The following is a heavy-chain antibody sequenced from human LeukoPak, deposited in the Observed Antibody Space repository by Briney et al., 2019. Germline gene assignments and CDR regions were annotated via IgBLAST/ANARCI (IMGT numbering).Heavy chain of an antibody. D-gene: IGHD6-6*01. CDR3: ARGPYSSSPVFDF. CDR2: INHSGST. CDR1: GRSFSGYY. Sequence: SETLSLTCAVYGRSFSGYYWSWIRQPPGKGLEWIGEINHSGSTKYNPSLKSRVTISEDTSKHQFSLKLSSVTAADTAVYYCARGPYSSSPVFDFWGQGTLVTVSS. J-gene: IGHJ4*02. V-gene: IGHV4-34*01.